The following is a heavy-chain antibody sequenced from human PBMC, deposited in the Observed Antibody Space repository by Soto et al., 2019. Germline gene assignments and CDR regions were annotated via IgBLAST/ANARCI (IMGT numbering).Heavy chain of an antibody. Sequence: QVQLQQWGAGLLKPSETLSLTCAVYGGSFSGYQWTWIRQTPGKGLEWIGEINDTGNINYNPALKSRVTIFINTPKKQVSLELSFVTAADTAVYYCARGLIVWFGELSRRGGYYYYMDVWGKGTTVTVSS. CDR2: INDTGNI. V-gene: IGHV4-34*01. J-gene: IGHJ6*03. D-gene: IGHD3-10*01. CDR3: ARGLIVWFGELSRRGGYYYYMDV. CDR1: GGSFSGYQ.